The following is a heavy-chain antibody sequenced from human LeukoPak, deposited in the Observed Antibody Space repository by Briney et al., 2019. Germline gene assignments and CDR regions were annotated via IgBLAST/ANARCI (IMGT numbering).Heavy chain of an antibody. J-gene: IGHJ5*02. Sequence: PSETLSLTCTVSGGSISSYYWSWIRQPAGKGLEWIGRIYTSGSTNYNPSLKSRVTLSVDTSKNQFSLKLSSVTAADTAVYYCARSYGDYSSGWFDPWGQGTLVTVSS. D-gene: IGHD4-17*01. CDR1: GGSISSYY. V-gene: IGHV4-4*07. CDR3: ARSYGDYSSGWFDP. CDR2: IYTSGST.